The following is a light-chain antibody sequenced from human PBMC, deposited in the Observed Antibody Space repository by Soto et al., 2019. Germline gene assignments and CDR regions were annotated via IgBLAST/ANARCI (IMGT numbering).Light chain of an antibody. J-gene: IGLJ3*02. CDR2: TDY. Sequence: QAVLTQPPSASGTPGQRVTISCSGTSSNIGTYTVNWYQQLPGTAPKLLIYTDYQRPSGVPDRFSGSKSGTSASLAINGLHSEDEADYFCASWDDNLNGGVFGGGTKLTVL. CDR1: SSNIGTYT. CDR3: ASWDDNLNGGV. V-gene: IGLV1-44*01.